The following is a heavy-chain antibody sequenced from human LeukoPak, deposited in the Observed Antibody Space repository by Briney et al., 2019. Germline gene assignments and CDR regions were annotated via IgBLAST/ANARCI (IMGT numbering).Heavy chain of an antibody. Sequence: GASVKVSCKASGYTFTSYAMNWVRQAPGQGLEWMGWISAYNGNTNYAQKLQGRVTMTTDTSTSTAYMELRSLRSDDTAVYYCARDPRGLRGSYYAYWGQGTLVTVSS. D-gene: IGHD1-26*01. J-gene: IGHJ4*02. CDR2: ISAYNGNT. CDR3: ARDPRGLRGSYYAY. CDR1: GYTFTSYA. V-gene: IGHV1-18*01.